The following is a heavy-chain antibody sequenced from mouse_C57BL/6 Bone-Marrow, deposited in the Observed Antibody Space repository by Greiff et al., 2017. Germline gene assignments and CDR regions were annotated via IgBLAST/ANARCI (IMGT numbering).Heavy chain of an antibody. J-gene: IGHJ1*03. CDR2: ISYDGSN. CDR1: GYSITSGYY. CDR3: ASIYYDYDPLDV. V-gene: IGHV3-6*01. Sequence: VQLQQSGPGLVKPSQSLSLTCSVTGYSITSGYYWNWIRQFPGNKLEWMGYISYDGSNNYNPSLKNRISITRDTSKNQFFLKLNSVTTEDTATYYCASIYYDYDPLDVWGTGTTVTVSS. D-gene: IGHD2-4*01.